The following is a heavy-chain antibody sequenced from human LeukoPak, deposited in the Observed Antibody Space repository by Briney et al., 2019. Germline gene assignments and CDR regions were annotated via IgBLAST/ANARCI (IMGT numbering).Heavy chain of an antibody. V-gene: IGHV1-69*13. D-gene: IGHD3-10*01. Sequence: GASVKVSCKASGYTFTSYGISWVRQAPGQGLEWMGWIIPIFGTANYAQKFQGRVTITADESTSTAYMELSSLRSEDTAVYYCARLPGSGSYIPPNHDAFDIWGQGTMVTVSS. CDR3: ARLPGSGSYIPPNHDAFDI. CDR2: IIPIFGTA. J-gene: IGHJ3*02. CDR1: GYTFTSYG.